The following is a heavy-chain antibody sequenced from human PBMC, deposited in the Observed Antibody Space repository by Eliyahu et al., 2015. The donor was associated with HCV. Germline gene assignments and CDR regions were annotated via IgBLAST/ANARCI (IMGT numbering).Heavy chain of an antibody. D-gene: IGHD4-17*01. V-gene: IGHV4-39*01. CDR3: ARHAHGDHNWNYFDY. Sequence: QLQLQESGPGLVKPSETLSXTCXVSGGSISXSSFYXDWIRQPPGKGLEWIGTIYYSGRTYYNPSLKSRVTISVDTSKNQFSLKLSSVTAADTAVYYCARHAHGDHNWNYFDYWGQGTLVTVSS. CDR1: GGSISXSSFY. J-gene: IGHJ4*02. CDR2: IYYSGRT.